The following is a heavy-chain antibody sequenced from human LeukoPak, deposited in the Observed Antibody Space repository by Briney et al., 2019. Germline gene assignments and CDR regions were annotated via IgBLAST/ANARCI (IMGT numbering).Heavy chain of an antibody. Sequence: ASVKVSCKASGYTFTGYYMHWVRQAPGPGLGWMGWINPNSGGTNYAQKFQGRVTMTRDTSISTAYMELSRLRSDDTAVYYCARGYELAVAGTVGYWGQGTLVTVSS. CDR1: GYTFTGYY. CDR3: ARGYELAVAGTVGY. CDR2: INPNSGGT. D-gene: IGHD6-19*01. V-gene: IGHV1-2*02. J-gene: IGHJ4*02.